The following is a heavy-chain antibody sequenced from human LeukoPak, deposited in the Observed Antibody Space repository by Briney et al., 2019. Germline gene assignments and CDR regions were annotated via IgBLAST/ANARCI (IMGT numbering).Heavy chain of an antibody. J-gene: IGHJ6*03. CDR1: GGSINSYY. Sequence: PSETLSLTCTVSGGSINSYYWSWIRQPPGKGLEWIGYIYYSGGTNYNPSLESRVTISVDTLKNQFSLRLSSVTAADTAVYYCARRLFYYHYMDVWGKGTTVTVSS. V-gene: IGHV4-59*01. CDR3: ARRLFYYHYMDV. CDR2: IYYSGGT. D-gene: IGHD3-22*01.